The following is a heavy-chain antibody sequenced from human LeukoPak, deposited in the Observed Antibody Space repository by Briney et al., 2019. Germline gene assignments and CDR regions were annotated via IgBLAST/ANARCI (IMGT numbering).Heavy chain of an antibody. CDR2: INSDGSST. CDR3: ARRSPTAAHDY. D-gene: IGHD6-13*01. J-gene: IGHJ4*02. CDR1: GFTSSSYW. Sequence: GGSLRLSCAASGFTSSSYWMHWVRQAPGKGLVWVSRINSDGSSTTYADSVKGRFTISRDNAKNTLYLQMNSLRAEDTAVYYCARRSPTAAHDYWGQGTLVTVSS. V-gene: IGHV3-74*01.